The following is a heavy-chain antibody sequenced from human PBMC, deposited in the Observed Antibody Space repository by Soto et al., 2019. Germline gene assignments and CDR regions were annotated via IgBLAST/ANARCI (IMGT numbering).Heavy chain of an antibody. CDR3: ASGKRYSSSWYYFDY. Sequence: QVQLQESGPGLVKPSGTLSLTCAVSSGSISSSNWWSWVRQPPGKGLEWIGEIYHSGSTNYNPSLKSRVTISVDKSKNQFSLKLSSVTAADTAVYYCASGKRYSSSWYYFDYWGQGTLVTVSS. CDR1: SGSISSSNW. D-gene: IGHD6-13*01. J-gene: IGHJ4*02. V-gene: IGHV4-4*02. CDR2: IYHSGST.